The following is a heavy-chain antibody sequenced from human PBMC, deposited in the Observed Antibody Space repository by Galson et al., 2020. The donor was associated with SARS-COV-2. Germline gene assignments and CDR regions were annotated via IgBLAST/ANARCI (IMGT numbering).Heavy chain of an antibody. CDR2: IYHSGST. J-gene: IGHJ4*02. V-gene: IGHV4-38-2*01. Sequence: SETLSLTCAVSGYSISSGYYWGWIRQPPGKGLKWIGSIYHSGSTSYNPSLKSRVTISVDTSKNQFSLKLMSVTAADTAVYYCARSHDSSGYYLGRIDYWGQGSLVTVSS. D-gene: IGHD3-22*01. CDR1: GYSISSGYY. CDR3: ARSHDSSGYYLGRIDY.